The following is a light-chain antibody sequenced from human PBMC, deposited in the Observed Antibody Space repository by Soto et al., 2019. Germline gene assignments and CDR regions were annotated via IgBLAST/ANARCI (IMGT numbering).Light chain of an antibody. Sequence: DIQMPQTHHTLYRSVEERLAGTYLASQSISSWLAWYQQKPGKAPKLLIYKASTLKSGVPSRFSGSGSGTEFTLTISSLQPDDFATYYCQHYNSYSEAFGQGTKGDFK. J-gene: IGKJ1*01. CDR2: KAS. V-gene: IGKV1-5*03. CDR1: QSISSW. CDR3: QHYNSYSEA.